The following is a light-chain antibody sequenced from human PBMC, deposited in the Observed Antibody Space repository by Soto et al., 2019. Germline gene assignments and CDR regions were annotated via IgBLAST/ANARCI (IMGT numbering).Light chain of an antibody. V-gene: IGKV3-20*01. J-gene: IGKJ1*01. CDR1: QSVPKSY. Sequence: DIVLTQSPGTLSLSPGERATLSCMASQSVPKSYLAWYTQKPGQAPRILIYGASSRATGIPVRFSGSGSGTDFTLTISRLEPEDFAVYYCQRYGTSTTFGQGTKVDIK. CDR2: GAS. CDR3: QRYGTSTT.